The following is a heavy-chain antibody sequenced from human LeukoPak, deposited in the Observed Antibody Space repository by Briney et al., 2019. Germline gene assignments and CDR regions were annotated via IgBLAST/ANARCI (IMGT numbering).Heavy chain of an antibody. CDR3: ARGDTQGYSDY. CDR1: GGSISSGGYY. CDR2: IYYSGST. Sequence: SQTLSLTCTVSGGSISSGGYYWSWIRQHPGKGLEWIGYIYYSGSTYYNPSLKSRVTISLDTSKNQFSLKLNSVTAADTAVYYCARGDTQGYSDYWGQGTLVTVSS. D-gene: IGHD5-18*01. V-gene: IGHV4-31*03. J-gene: IGHJ4*02.